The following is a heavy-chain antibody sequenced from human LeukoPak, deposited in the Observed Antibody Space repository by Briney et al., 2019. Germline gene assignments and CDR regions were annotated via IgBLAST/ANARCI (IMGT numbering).Heavy chain of an antibody. CDR3: AKDGDPYYYGSGSYLTYYFDY. V-gene: IGHV3-30*02. CDR2: IRYDGSNK. Sequence: PGGSLRLSCAASGFTFSSYGMHWVRQAPGKGLEWVAFIRYDGSNKYYADSVKGRFTISRDNSNNTLYLQMNSLRAEDTAVYYCAKDGDPYYYGSGSYLTYYFDYWGQGTLVTVSS. CDR1: GFTFSSYG. J-gene: IGHJ4*02. D-gene: IGHD3-10*01.